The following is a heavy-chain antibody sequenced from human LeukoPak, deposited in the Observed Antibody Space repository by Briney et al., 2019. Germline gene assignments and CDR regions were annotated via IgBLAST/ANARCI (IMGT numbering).Heavy chain of an antibody. CDR2: IYHSGST. J-gene: IGHJ5*02. D-gene: IGHD3-10*01. V-gene: IGHV4-30-2*01. CDR3: ARGNYYGSGSYFVWFDP. CDR1: GGSISSGGYS. Sequence: PSETLSLTCTVSGGSISSGGYSWSWIRQPPGKGLEWIGYIYHSGSTYYNPSLKSRVTISVDRSKNQFSLKLSSVTAADTAVYYCARGNYYGSGSYFVWFDPWGQGTLVTVSS.